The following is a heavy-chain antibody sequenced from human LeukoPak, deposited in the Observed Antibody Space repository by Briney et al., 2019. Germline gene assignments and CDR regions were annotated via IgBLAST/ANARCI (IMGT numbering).Heavy chain of an antibody. D-gene: IGHD5-18*01. Sequence: ASVKVSCKVSGYTLTELSMHWVRQAPGKGLEWMGGFDPEDGETIYAQKLQGRVTMTTDTSTSTAYMELRSLRSDDTAVYYCARDPWGYSYAHPFDYWGQGTLVTVSS. J-gene: IGHJ4*02. CDR2: FDPEDGET. CDR3: ARDPWGYSYAHPFDY. CDR1: GYTLTELS. V-gene: IGHV1-24*01.